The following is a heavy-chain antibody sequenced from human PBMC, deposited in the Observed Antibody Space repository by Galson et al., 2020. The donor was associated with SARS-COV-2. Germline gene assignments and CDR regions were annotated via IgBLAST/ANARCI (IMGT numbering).Heavy chain of an antibody. V-gene: IGHV2-70*04. Sequence: SGPTLVKPTQTLTLTCTFSGFSLSTSGMRVSWIRQPPGKALEWLARIDWDDDKFYSTSLKTRLTISKDTSKNQVVLTMTNMDPVDTATYYCARGVYDILTGYYRPFDYWGQGTLVTV. CDR3: ARGVYDILTGYYRPFDY. CDR1: GFSLSTSGMR. D-gene: IGHD3-9*01. J-gene: IGHJ4*02. CDR2: IDWDDDK.